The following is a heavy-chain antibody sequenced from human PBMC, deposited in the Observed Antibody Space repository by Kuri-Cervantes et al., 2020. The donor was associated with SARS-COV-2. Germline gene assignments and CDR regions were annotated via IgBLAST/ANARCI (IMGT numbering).Heavy chain of an antibody. CDR1: GGSISSGGYY. D-gene: IGHD2-15*01. V-gene: IGHV4-31*03. CDR2: IYYSGST. Sequence: SETLSLTCTVSGGSISSGGYYWSWIRQHPGKGLEWIGYIYYSGSTYYNPSLKSRVTISVDTSKNQFSLKLSSVTAADTAVYYCARGQGYCSGGSCYFRWFDPWGQGTLVTVSS. CDR3: ARGQGYCSGGSCYFRWFDP. J-gene: IGHJ5*02.